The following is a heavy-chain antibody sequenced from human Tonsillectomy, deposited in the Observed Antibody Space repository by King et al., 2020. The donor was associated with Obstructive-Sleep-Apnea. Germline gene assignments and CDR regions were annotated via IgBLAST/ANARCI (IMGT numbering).Heavy chain of an antibody. CDR1: GGTFSSYA. J-gene: IGHJ5*02. Sequence: HVQLVQSGAEVKKPGSSVKVSCKASGGTFSSYAISWVRQAPGQGLEWMGGIIPIFGTANYAQKFQGRVTITADESTSTAYMELSILRSEDTAVYYCAREVNGEDSGYVALDPWGQGTLVTVSS. D-gene: IGHD5-12*01. CDR3: AREVNGEDSGYVALDP. CDR2: IIPIFGTA. V-gene: IGHV1-69*01.